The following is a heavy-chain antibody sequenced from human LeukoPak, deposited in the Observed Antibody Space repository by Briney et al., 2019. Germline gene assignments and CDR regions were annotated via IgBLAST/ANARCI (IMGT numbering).Heavy chain of an antibody. J-gene: IGHJ4*02. CDR2: INSDGSST. V-gene: IGHV3-74*01. CDR3: ARVPYDSSGYYYFYYFDY. Sequence: GGSLRLSCAPPGFTLSSYWMHSVRQAPGKRLGWVSRINSDGSSTSYADSVKGRFTISRDNAKNTLYLQMNSLRAEDTAVYYCARVPYDSSGYYYFYYFDYWGQGTLVTVSS. D-gene: IGHD3-22*01. CDR1: GFTLSSYW.